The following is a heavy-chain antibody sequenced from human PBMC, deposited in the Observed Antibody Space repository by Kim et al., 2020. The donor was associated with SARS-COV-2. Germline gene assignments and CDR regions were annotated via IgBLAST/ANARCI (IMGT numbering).Heavy chain of an antibody. CDR1: GDSVSSNNGA. V-gene: IGHV6-1*01. Sequence: SQTLSLTCDISGDSVSSNNGAWNWIRQSPSRGLEWLGRTYYRSKWFNDFAEAVKGRLTINADTSKNQFSLHLNSVTPEDTAVYYCAKEGGEEDFQHWGQGTLVTVSS. CDR3: AKEGGEEDFQH. J-gene: IGHJ1*01. D-gene: IGHD3-16*01. CDR2: TYYRSKWFN.